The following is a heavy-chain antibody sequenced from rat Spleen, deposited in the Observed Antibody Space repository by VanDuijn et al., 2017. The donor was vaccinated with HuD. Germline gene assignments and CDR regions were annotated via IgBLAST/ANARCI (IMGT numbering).Heavy chain of an antibody. CDR1: GFTFSDYG. V-gene: IGHV5S10*01. CDR2: IIYDGSRT. J-gene: IGHJ1*01. CDR3: ATSPYYWYFDF. Sequence: EVQLVESDGGLVQPGRSLKLSCAASGFTFSDYGMAWVRQAPKKGLEWVATIIYDGSRTYYRDSVKGRFTVSRDHAKSTLYLQMDSLRSEDTATYYCATSPYYWYFDFWGQGVMVTVSS.